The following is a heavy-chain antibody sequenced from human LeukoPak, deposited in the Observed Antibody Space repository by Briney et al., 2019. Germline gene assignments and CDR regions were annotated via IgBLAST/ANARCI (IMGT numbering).Heavy chain of an antibody. Sequence: SETLSLTCAVSGYSISSGYYWVWIRQPPGKGLERIGSIYHSGSTYYTPSLKSRVTISVDTAKNQSSLKLSSVTAADTAVYYCARVEYCTSANCYIGGYYWRQGTLVTVSS. CDR3: ARVEYCTSANCYIGGYY. J-gene: IGHJ4*02. CDR2: IYHSGST. V-gene: IGHV4-38-2*01. D-gene: IGHD2-2*02. CDR1: GYSISSGYY.